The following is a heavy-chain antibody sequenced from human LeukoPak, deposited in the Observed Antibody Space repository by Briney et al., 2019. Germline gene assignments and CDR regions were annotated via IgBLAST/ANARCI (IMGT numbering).Heavy chain of an antibody. CDR2: IYPGDSDT. J-gene: IGHJ4*02. D-gene: IGHD3-10*01. CDR3: ARTRSDYSLTPFDY. Sequence: GESLKISCKGSGYTFTTYSISWVRQMPGKGLEWMGIIYPGDSDTRYSPSFQGQVTISADRSISTAYLQWSSLKASDTAMYYCARTRSDYSLTPFDYWGQGTLVTVSS. V-gene: IGHV5-51*01. CDR1: GYTFTTYS.